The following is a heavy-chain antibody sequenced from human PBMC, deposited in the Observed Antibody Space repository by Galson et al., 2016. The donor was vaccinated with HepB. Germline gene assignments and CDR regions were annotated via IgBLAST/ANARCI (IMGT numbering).Heavy chain of an antibody. CDR3: ARPHRSGDSYPTDY. Sequence: SLRLSCAASGFSFSSYGMHWVRQAPGKGLEWLAVISYDGHNTYYGDSVKGRFTISRDNSNNTLYLQVNSLRAEDTAVYYCARPHRSGDSYPTDYWGQGTPVTVSS. CDR2: ISYDGHNT. CDR1: GFSFSSYG. J-gene: IGHJ4*01. V-gene: IGHV3-30*03. D-gene: IGHD3-16*01.